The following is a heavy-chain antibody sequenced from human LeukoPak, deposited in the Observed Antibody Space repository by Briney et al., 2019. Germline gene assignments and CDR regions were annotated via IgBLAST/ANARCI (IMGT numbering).Heavy chain of an antibody. V-gene: IGHV4-59*01. CDR2: VYYTGSI. CDR3: ARGSSSGSYHPLDP. Sequence: SEALSLTCTVSGGSISSYSWSWIRQPPGKGLEWVGYVYYTGSINYNPSLKSRVTISVDTSKNQFSLKLSSVTAADTAVYYCARGSSSGSYHPLDPWGQGTLVTVSS. J-gene: IGHJ5*02. CDR1: GGSISSYS. D-gene: IGHD3-10*01.